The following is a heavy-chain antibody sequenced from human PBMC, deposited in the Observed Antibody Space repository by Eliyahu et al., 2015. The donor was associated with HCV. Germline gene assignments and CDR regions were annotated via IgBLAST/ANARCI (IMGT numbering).Heavy chain of an antibody. CDR2: IYYSGST. D-gene: IGHD6-13*01. CDR3: ARAFSSSWPSAYNWFDP. J-gene: IGHJ5*02. V-gene: IGHV4-59*01. CDR1: GGXISSXX. Sequence: QVQLQESGPGLVKPSXTLSLTCTVSGGXISSXXWSWIRXPPGKGLEWIGYIYYSGSTNHNPSLKSRVTISVDTSKNQFSLKLSSVTAADTAVYYCARAFSSSWPSAYNWFDPWGQGTLVTVSS.